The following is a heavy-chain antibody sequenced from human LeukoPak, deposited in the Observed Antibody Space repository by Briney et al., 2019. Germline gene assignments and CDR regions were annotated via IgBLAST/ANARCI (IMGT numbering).Heavy chain of an antibody. CDR2: IYHSGST. CDR3: AKGGLTTPLHY. V-gene: IGHV4-59*01. J-gene: IGHJ4*02. Sequence: SETLSLTCTVSGGSISTYYWNWIRQPPGKGLEWIGYIYHSGSTNYNPSLQSRVTISVDTSKNQFSLNLNSVTAADTAVYYCAKGGLTTPLHYWGQGTLVTVSS. D-gene: IGHD1-14*01. CDR1: GGSISTYY.